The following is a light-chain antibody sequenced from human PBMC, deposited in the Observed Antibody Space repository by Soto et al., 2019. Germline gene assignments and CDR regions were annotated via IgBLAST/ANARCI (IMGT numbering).Light chain of an antibody. CDR3: QQYSQWPLT. J-gene: IGKJ4*01. Sequence: EIVMTQSPATLSVSTGERATLSCRASQSIGSNLAWYQQKPGQAPRLLMYGVSTRATGIPARFGGSGSATEFTLTISSLQSEDFAVYYCQQYSQWPLTFGGGTKVDIK. V-gene: IGKV3-15*01. CDR2: GVS. CDR1: QSIGSN.